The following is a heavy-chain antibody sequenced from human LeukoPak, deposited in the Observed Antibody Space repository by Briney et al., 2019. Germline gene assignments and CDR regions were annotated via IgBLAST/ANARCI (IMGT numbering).Heavy chain of an antibody. V-gene: IGHV3-7*01. CDR3: ARNWSPYDY. J-gene: IGHJ4*02. Sequence: GGSLRLSCAASGLTFSSYWMNWVRQAPGKGLEWVANIKQDGSESHFVDSVKGRFTISRDNAKNSLYMQMNSLRVEDTAVYYCARNWSPYDYWGQGTLVTVSS. CDR2: IKQDGSES. CDR1: GLTFSSYW.